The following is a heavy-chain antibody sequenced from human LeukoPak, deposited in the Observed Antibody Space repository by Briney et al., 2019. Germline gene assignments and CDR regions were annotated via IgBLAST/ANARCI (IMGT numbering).Heavy chain of an antibody. CDR3: ARDDYGGIFDY. CDR2: IYTSGST. Sequence: SETLSLTCTVSGGSISSGSYYWSWIRQPAGKGLEWIGRIYTSGSTNYNPSLKSRVTISVDTSKNQFSLKLSSVTAADTAVYYCARDDYGGIFDYWGQGTLVTVSS. J-gene: IGHJ4*02. CDR1: GGSISSGSYY. D-gene: IGHD4-23*01. V-gene: IGHV4-61*02.